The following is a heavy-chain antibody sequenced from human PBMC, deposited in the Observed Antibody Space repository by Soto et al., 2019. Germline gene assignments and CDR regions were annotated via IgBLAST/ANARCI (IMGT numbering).Heavy chain of an antibody. CDR3: AKRVTMRVWFCAY. CDR2: ISGSGINT. CDR1: GFTFNTYA. J-gene: IGHJ4*02. D-gene: IGHD3-22*01. V-gene: IGHV3-23*01. Sequence: EVQLLESGGGLVQPGGSLRLSCVASGFTFNTYAMSWVRQAPGKGLEWVSSISGSGINTYYADSVKGRFTISRDNSKNTLYLQRNSLRAEDTAVYYCAKRVTMRVWFCAYWGQGTLVTVSS.